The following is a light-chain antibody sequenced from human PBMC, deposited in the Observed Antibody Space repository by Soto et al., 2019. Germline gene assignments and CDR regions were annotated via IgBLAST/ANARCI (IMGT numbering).Light chain of an antibody. J-gene: IGKJ5*01. V-gene: IGKV1-33*01. CDR3: QQHDGRPTMT. CDR1: QDIDNS. Sequence: IQLTQSPSSLSASVGETVTITCRASQDIDNSLNWYQHKPGKAPKLLVYAVSVLEPGVPSRCSGRGSGTVFSLTIISLQSDDFATYYCQQHDGRPTMTFGQGTRLDSK. CDR2: AVS.